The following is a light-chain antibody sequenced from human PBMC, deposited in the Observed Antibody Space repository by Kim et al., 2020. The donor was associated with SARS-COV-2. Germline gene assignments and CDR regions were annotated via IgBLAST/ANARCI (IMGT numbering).Light chain of an antibody. CDR2: RNK. Sequence: GQRVTNSGSGSSSNIGSKYVYWYQQRPGTAPKHLIYRNKQRPSGVPDRLSGSKSGTSASLAISGLRSEDEAEYYCAAWDDSLSVVVFGGGTQLTVL. CDR1: SSNIGSKY. J-gene: IGLJ2*01. CDR3: AAWDDSLSVVV. V-gene: IGLV1-47*01.